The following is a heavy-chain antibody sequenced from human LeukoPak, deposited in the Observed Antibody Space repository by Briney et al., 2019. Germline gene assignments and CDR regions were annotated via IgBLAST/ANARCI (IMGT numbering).Heavy chain of an antibody. V-gene: IGHV3-30-3*01. CDR1: GFTFSSYA. CDR2: ISYDGSNK. D-gene: IGHD3-22*01. Sequence: GGSLRLSCAASGFTFSSYAMHWVRQAPGKGLEWVAVISYDGSNKYYADSVKGRFTISRDNSKNTLYLQMNSLRSEDTAAYYCARGGYYDSSGDDYWGQGTLVTVSS. J-gene: IGHJ4*02. CDR3: ARGGYYDSSGDDY.